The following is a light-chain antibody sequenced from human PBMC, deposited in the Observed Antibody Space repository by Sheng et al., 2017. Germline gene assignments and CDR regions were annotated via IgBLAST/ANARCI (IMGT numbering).Light chain of an antibody. V-gene: IGKV3-11*01. CDR2: DAS. CDR3: QQRSNWPLFT. J-gene: IGKJ3*01. CDR1: QSVSSN. Sequence: ETVMTQSPATLSVSPGERATLSCRASQSVSSNLAWYQQKPGQAPGLLIYDASNRATGIPARFSGSGSGTDFTLTISSLEPEDIAVYYCQQRSNWPLFTFGPGTKVDIK.